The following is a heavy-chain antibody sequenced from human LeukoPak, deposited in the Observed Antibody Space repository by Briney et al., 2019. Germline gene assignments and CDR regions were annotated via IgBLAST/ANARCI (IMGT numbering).Heavy chain of an antibody. J-gene: IGHJ4*02. CDR3: ARDGAIGGYDFDC. D-gene: IGHD1-26*01. CDR1: GFLFSSYT. Sequence: GSLRLSCGASGFLFSSYTMNWVRQAPGKGLGWVSSITSTSTYIYYADSMKGRFTISRDNAKNSLYLQMNSLRAEDTAVYYCARDGAIGGYDFDCWGQGTLVTVSS. V-gene: IGHV3-21*01. CDR2: ITSTSTYI.